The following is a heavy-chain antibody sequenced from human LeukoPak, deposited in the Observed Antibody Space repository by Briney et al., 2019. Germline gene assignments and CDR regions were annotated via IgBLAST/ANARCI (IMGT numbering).Heavy chain of an antibody. Sequence: GGSLRLSCAASGFTFNNYGMHWVRQAPGKGLEWVAFIRYDGSNTYYADSVKGRFTISRDNSKNTLYLHMNRLRAEDTAVYYCAKAPVTTCRGAFCYPFDYWGLGTLVTVSS. J-gene: IGHJ4*02. CDR2: IRYDGSNT. CDR1: GFTFNNYG. D-gene: IGHD2-15*01. CDR3: AKAPVTTCRGAFCYPFDY. V-gene: IGHV3-30*02.